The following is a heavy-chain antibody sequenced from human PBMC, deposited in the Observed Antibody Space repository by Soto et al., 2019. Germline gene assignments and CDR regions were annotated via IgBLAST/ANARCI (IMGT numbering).Heavy chain of an antibody. V-gene: IGHV4-4*02. Sequence: QVQLQESGPGLVKPSETLSLTCTVSSDSIAGEDWWSWVRQPPGVGLGWIGEVFHTGGTNYNPSLKSRVTMEVDKSKNQFSLKLISATAADTAVYYCARVFSSGSGWMYYFDFWGQGTLVSVSS. CDR2: VFHTGGT. CDR3: ARVFSSGSGWMYYFDF. CDR1: SDSIAGEDW. D-gene: IGHD6-19*01. J-gene: IGHJ4*02.